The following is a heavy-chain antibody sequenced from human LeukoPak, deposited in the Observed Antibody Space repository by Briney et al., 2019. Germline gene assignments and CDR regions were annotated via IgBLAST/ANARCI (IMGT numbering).Heavy chain of an antibody. CDR1: GGSFSGHG. V-gene: IGHV1-69*05. D-gene: IGHD2-15*01. Sequence: SVKVSCKASGGSFSGHGISWVRQAPGQGPQWMGGIIPVFHTTNYAQEFQGRVTLIIDESTSMAYMELSSLRSDDTAVYFCARARSTVLHDAYDIWGQGTMVTVSS. CDR3: ARARSTVLHDAYDI. J-gene: IGHJ3*02. CDR2: IIPVFHTT.